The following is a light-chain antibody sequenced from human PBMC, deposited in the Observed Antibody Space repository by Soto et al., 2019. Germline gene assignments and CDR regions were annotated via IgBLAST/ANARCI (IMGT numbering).Light chain of an antibody. V-gene: IGKV3-11*01. Sequence: EIVLTQSPATLSLSLGERATLSCRASQSIGSYLAWYQHKLGQPPRLLIYDASNRATGIPDRFSGSGSGTDFTLTISRLEPEDFAVYYCQQRGGSPPTWTFGQGTKVDIK. CDR1: QSIGSY. J-gene: IGKJ1*01. CDR3: QQRGGSPPTWT. CDR2: DAS.